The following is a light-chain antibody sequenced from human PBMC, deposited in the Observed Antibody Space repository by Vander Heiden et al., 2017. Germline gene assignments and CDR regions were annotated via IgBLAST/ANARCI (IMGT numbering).Light chain of an antibody. Sequence: QSVLTPPASVSGSPGQSITISCTGSNNDVAAFDYVSWYQQHPGKAPKLMIYEVSNRPSGVSYRFSGSKSGNTASLTIAGLQAEDEGDYYCSSYATNNALVIFGGGTKLTVL. CDR3: SSYATNNALVI. CDR2: EVS. J-gene: IGLJ2*01. V-gene: IGLV2-14*01. CDR1: NNDVAAFDY.